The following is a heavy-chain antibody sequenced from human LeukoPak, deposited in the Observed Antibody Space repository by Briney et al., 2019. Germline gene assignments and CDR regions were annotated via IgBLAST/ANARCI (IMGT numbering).Heavy chain of an antibody. CDR3: ASTDYDSSGLTHDY. CDR2: IYYSGST. D-gene: IGHD3-22*01. Sequence: SQTLSLTCTVSGGSISSGGYYWSWICQHPGKGLEWIGYIYYSGSTYYNPSLKSRVTISVDTSKNQFSLKLSSVTAADTAVYYCASTDYDSSGLTHDYWGQGTLVTVSS. V-gene: IGHV4-31*03. J-gene: IGHJ4*02. CDR1: GGSISSGGYY.